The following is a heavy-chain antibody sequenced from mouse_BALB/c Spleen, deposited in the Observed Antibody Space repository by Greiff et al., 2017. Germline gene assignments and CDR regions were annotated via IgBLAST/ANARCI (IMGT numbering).Heavy chain of an antibody. D-gene: IGHD2-4*01. Sequence: VQLQQSGAELVKPGASVKLSCTASGFNIKDTYMHWVKQRPEQGLEWIGRIDPANGNTKYDPKFQGKATITADTSSNTAYLQLSSLTSEDTAVYYCARVYDYDSYYAMDYWGQGTSVTVSS. V-gene: IGHV14-3*02. J-gene: IGHJ4*01. CDR2: IDPANGNT. CDR1: GFNIKDTY. CDR3: ARVYDYDSYYAMDY.